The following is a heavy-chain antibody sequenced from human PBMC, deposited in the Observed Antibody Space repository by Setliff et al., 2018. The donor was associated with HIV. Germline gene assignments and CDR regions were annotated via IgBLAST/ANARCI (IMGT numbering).Heavy chain of an antibody. J-gene: IGHJ4*02. CDR1: GYTFTTYA. CDR2: IDAGNGNT. D-gene: IGHD3-22*01. V-gene: IGHV1-3*01. CDR3: ARVDYYDSSGYWHFDY. Sequence: VASVKVSCKASGYTFTTYAMHWVRQAPGQRLEWMGWIDAGNGNTKYSQKFQGRVTITRGTSASTAYLELSSLRSEDTAVYYCARVDYYDSSGYWHFDYWGQGTLVTVS.